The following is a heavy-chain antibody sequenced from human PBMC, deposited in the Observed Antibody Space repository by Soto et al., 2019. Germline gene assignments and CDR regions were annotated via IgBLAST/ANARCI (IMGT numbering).Heavy chain of an antibody. D-gene: IGHD4-17*01. J-gene: IGHJ4*02. CDR3: ARGNYGGEFDY. CDR1: GYTFSSIG. V-gene: IGHV1-18*01. CDR2: SSTYSVNT. Sequence: QVQLVQSGTEVKKPGASVKVSCKASGYTFSSIGLSWVRQAPGQGLEWMGWSSTYSVNTNYAQNLQGRVTLTTDTSTSTAYMELRGLRSDDTAVYYCARGNYGGEFDYWGQGTLVTVSS.